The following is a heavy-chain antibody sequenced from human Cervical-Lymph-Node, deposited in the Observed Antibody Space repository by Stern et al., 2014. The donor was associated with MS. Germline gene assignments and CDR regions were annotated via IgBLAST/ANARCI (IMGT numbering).Heavy chain of an antibody. CDR2: LIPFFCAT. CDR1: GDTFSNYA. V-gene: IGHV1-69*01. Sequence: QMQLVQSGSEVKKPGSSVKVSCKPSGDTFSNYALRWVRQAPGQGLERVGGLIPFFCATRYAQTFPGRVTITPAESTGTAFMALRDLTSDDTAVYYCALRRSYYVYGGQGTLITVSS. J-gene: IGHJ4*02. CDR3: ALRRSYYVY. D-gene: IGHD4-11*01.